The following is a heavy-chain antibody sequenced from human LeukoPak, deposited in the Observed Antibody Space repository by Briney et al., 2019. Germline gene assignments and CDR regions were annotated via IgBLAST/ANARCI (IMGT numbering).Heavy chain of an antibody. V-gene: IGHV1-69*13. J-gene: IGHJ4*02. Sequence: ASVKVSCKASGGTFSSYAISWVRQAPGQGLEWMGGIIPIFGTANYAQKFQGRVTITADESTSTAYMELSSLRSEDTAVYYCARDAKEGDILTGYWQDWGQGTLVTVSP. D-gene: IGHD3-9*01. CDR2: IIPIFGTA. CDR1: GGTFSSYA. CDR3: ARDAKEGDILTGYWQD.